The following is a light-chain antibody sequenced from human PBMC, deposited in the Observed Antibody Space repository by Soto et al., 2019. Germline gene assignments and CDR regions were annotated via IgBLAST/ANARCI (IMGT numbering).Light chain of an antibody. V-gene: IGLV1-44*01. CDR1: TSNIGINT. CDR3: AVWDDSLNGVV. J-gene: IGLJ2*01. CDR2: SND. Sequence: QSVLTQPLSASGTPGQRVTISCSGSTSNIGINTVTWYQQLPGTAPKLLIYSNDRRPSGVPDRFSGSKSGTSASLAISGLQPDFEADYYCAVWDDSLNGVVFGGGTKLTVL.